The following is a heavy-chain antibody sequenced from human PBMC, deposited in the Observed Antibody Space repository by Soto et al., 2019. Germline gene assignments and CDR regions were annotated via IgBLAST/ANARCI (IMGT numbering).Heavy chain of an antibody. CDR2: IYHSGST. CDR1: GGSIRSGDYY. V-gene: IGHV4-30-4*01. Sequence: SETLSLTCTVSGGSIRSGDYYWSWIRQPPGKGLEWIGYIYHSGSTNYNPSLKSRVTISVDTSKNQFSLKLSSVTAADTAVYYCARGRYDYIWGSYRYSGSARFDYWGQGTLVTVSS. J-gene: IGHJ4*02. D-gene: IGHD3-16*02. CDR3: ARGRYDYIWGSYRYSGSARFDY.